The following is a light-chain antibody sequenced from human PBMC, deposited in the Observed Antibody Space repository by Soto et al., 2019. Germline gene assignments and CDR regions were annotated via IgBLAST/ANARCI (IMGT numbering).Light chain of an antibody. J-gene: IGKJ1*01. V-gene: IGKV3-20*01. CDR1: QSVSNNY. CDR3: QQYGSSPRT. CDR2: GAS. Sequence: EIVLTQSPGTLSLSPGERVTLSCRASQSVSNNYLAWYQQRPGQAPRLLIDGASSRATGIPDRISGSGSGTDFTLTISRLEPEDFAVYYCQQYGSSPRTFGQGTKVEIK.